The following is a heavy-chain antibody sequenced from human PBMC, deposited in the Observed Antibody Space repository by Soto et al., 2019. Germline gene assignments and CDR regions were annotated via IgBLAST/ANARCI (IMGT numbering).Heavy chain of an antibody. D-gene: IGHD6-13*01. J-gene: IGHJ5*02. V-gene: IGHV4-31*03. Sequence: QVQLQESGPGLVKPSQTLSLTCTVSGGSINSANYYWNWIRQHPGKSLERIGYISYSGTNSYNPSPKSRVTITVNTSNNKFSLKLRSVTAADTAVYYCARLCITATGGWFDPWGQGTLVTVSS. CDR1: GGSINSANYY. CDR3: ARLCITATGGWFDP. CDR2: ISYSGTN.